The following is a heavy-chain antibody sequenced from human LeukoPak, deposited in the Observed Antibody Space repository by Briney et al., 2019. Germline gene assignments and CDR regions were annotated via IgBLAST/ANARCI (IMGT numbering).Heavy chain of an antibody. Sequence: PSETLSLTCAVSGYSISSGYYWGWIRQPPGKGLEWIGSIYHSGSTYYNPSLKSRVTISVDTSKNQFSLKLSSVTAADTAVYYCARLDRAARPDYWGQETLVTVSS. J-gene: IGHJ4*02. CDR1: GYSISSGYY. V-gene: IGHV4-38-2*01. CDR3: ARLDRAARPDY. CDR2: IYHSGST. D-gene: IGHD6-6*01.